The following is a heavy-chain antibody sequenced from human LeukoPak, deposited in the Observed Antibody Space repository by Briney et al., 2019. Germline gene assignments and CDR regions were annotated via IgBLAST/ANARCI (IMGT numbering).Heavy chain of an antibody. CDR1: GGSFSGYY. CDR2: INHSGST. J-gene: IGHJ6*03. D-gene: IGHD2-2*01. V-gene: IGHV4-34*01. CDR3: ARCLVVPRYYYYYMDV. Sequence: PSETLSLTCAVYGGSFSGYYWSWIRQPPGKGLEWIGEINHSGSTNYNPSLKSRVTISVDTSKNQFSLKLSSVTAADTAVYYCARCLVVPRYYYYYMDVRGKGTTVTVSS.